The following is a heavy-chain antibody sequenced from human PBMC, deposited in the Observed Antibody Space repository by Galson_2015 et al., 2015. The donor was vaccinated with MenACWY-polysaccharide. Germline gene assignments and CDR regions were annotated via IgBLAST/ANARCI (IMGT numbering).Heavy chain of an antibody. CDR2: VNPNTGNT. CDR1: GYTFSSYD. CDR3: ARGRRDTAVAAPAAVLLDY. D-gene: IGHD6-19*01. V-gene: IGHV1-8*01. Sequence: SVKVSCKASGYTFSSYDINWVRQATGQGLEWMGWVNPNTGNTGYVQKFQGRVTMTRNTSISTAYMELSSLTSEDTAVYYCARGRRDTAVAAPAAVLLDYWGQGILVTVSS. J-gene: IGHJ4*02.